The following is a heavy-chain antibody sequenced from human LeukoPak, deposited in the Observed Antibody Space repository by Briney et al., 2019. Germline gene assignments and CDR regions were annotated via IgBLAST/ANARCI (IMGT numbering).Heavy chain of an antibody. J-gene: IGHJ3*01. D-gene: IGHD1-26*01. CDR1: GFTFTTYW. V-gene: IGHV3-7*01. Sequence: GGSLRLSCIASGFTFTTYWMTWVRQAPGKGLEWEANIKQDGSEKYYVDSVKGRFTISRDNAKNSLYLQMNSLRAEDTAMYYCARGNTGSWWRQGTMVTVSS. CDR3: ARGNTGSW. CDR2: IKQDGSEK.